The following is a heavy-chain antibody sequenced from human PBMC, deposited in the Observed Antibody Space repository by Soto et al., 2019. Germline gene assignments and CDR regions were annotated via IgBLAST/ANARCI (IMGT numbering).Heavy chain of an antibody. CDR1: GGIFSTYA. Sequence: QVQLVQSGAEVKKPGSSVKVSCKASGGIFSTYAISWLRQAPGQGLEWMGGIIPLVGTPTYAQRFQGRVTITADDSTSTAYMELSRLRSEDTAVYYCARDRDDYGSGNYYNRIDFWGQGTLVTVSS. D-gene: IGHD3-10*01. CDR2: IIPLVGTP. J-gene: IGHJ4*02. CDR3: ARDRDDYGSGNYYNRIDF. V-gene: IGHV1-69*01.